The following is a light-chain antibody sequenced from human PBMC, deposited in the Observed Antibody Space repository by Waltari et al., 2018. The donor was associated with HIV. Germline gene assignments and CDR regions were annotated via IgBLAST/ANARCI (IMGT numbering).Light chain of an antibody. CDR1: KDIRDD. V-gene: IGKV1-6*02. Sequence: ASQITQSPSPLSASVGDRGTITFRASKDIRDDLAWYQQRRRRAPQLLLYDASNLVLWFPSRFSGGRSGTDFTLTISSLHPNDSATYFCLQDYNYPRTFGQGTRV. CDR2: DAS. CDR3: LQDYNYPRT. J-gene: IGKJ1*01.